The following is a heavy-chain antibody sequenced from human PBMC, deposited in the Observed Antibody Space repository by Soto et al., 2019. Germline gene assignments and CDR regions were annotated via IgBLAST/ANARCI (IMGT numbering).Heavy chain of an antibody. Sequence: SETLSLTCTVSGGSISSYYWSWIRQPAGKGLEWIGRIYTSGSTNYNPSLKSRVTMSVDTSKNQFSLKLSSVTAADTAVYYCAGTPTIVGVVRAGVFSPWGQGTLVTGSS. J-gene: IGHJ5*02. CDR2: IYTSGST. CDR3: AGTPTIVGVVRAGVFSP. CDR1: GGSISSYY. D-gene: IGHD3-3*01. V-gene: IGHV4-4*07.